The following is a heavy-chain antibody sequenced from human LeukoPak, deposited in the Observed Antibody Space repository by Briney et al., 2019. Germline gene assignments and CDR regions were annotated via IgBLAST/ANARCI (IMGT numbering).Heavy chain of an antibody. CDR1: GGSISNFY. CDR3: ARGGLGGTTAYSNYLFDY. J-gene: IGHJ4*02. D-gene: IGHD4-11*01. Sequence: SETLSLTCTVSGGSISNFYWSWIRQPPGEGLEWIGYIYYSGSTNYNPSLKSRVTISIDTSKNQFSLNLTSVTAADTAVYYCARGGLGGTTAYSNYLFDYWGRGTLVTVSS. V-gene: IGHV4-59*08. CDR2: IYYSGST.